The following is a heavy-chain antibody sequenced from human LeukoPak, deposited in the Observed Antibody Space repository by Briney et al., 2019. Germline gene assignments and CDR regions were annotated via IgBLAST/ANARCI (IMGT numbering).Heavy chain of an antibody. CDR2: MNPNSGNT. D-gene: IGHD6-13*01. J-gene: IGHJ4*02. CDR3: ARKGAAAGTGYYFDY. CDR1: GYAFTSYD. Sequence: ASVKVSCKASGYAFTSYDINWVRRATGQGLEWMGWMNPNSGNTGYAQKFQGRVTMTRNTSISTAHMELSSLRSEDTAVYYCARKGAAAGTGYYFDYWGQGTLVTVSS. V-gene: IGHV1-8*01.